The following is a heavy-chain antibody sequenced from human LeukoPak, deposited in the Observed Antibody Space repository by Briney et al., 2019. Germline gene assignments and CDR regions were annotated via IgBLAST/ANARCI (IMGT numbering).Heavy chain of an antibody. Sequence: PSETLSLTCTVSGGSISSSSYYWGWIRQPPGKGLEWIGTMDYSGSTYYNPSLKSRVTISVDTSKNQFSLKLTSVTAADTAVYYCARYSSGWYTPFDYWGQGTLVTVSS. CDR2: MDYSGST. J-gene: IGHJ4*02. D-gene: IGHD6-19*01. CDR3: ARYSSGWYTPFDY. CDR1: GGSISSSSYY. V-gene: IGHV4-39*01.